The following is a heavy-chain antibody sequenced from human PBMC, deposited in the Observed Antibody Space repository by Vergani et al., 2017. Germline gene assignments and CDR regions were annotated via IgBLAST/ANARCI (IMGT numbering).Heavy chain of an antibody. D-gene: IGHD3-22*01. CDR1: GYTFTGYY. J-gene: IGHJ3*02. CDR2: INPNSGGT. Sequence: QVQLVQSGAEVKKPGASVKVSCKASGYTFTGYYMHWVRQAPGQGLAWMGWINPNSGGTNYAKKFQGRVIMTRETSISTAYMELSRLRSDDPAVYYCARGITMIVVQDFADAFDIWGQGTMVTVSS. V-gene: IGHV1-2*02. CDR3: ARGITMIVVQDFADAFDI.